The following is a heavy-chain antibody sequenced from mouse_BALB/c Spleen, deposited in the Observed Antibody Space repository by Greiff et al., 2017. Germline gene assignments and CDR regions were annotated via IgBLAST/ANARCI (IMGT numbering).Heavy chain of an antibody. CDR1: GFTFSSFG. D-gene: IGHD3-1*01. CDR2: ISSGSSTI. V-gene: IGHV5-17*02. Sequence: EVQRVESGGGLVQPGGSRKLSCAASGFTFSSFGMHWVRQAPEKGLEWVAYISSGSSTIYYADTVKGRFTISRDNPKNTLFLQMTSLRSEDTAMYYCARKGATGYFDYWGQGTTLTVSS. CDR3: ARKGATGYFDY. J-gene: IGHJ2*01.